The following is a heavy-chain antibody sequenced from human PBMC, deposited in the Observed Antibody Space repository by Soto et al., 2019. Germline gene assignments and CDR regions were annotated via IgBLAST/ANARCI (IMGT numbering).Heavy chain of an antibody. CDR3: VRHAPYRSGWANRNDY. D-gene: IGHD6-19*01. CDR2: VYYSGSA. J-gene: IGHJ4*02. CDR1: GASISSSTFY. V-gene: IGHV4-39*01. Sequence: QLQLQESGPGLVKPSETLSLTCTVSGASISSSTFYWGWIRQPPGKGRGWIGTVYYSGSAYYNPSLKRRLTISVDTSQNQFSLELSSVTAADTALYYCVRHAPYRSGWANRNDYWGQGTLVTVSS.